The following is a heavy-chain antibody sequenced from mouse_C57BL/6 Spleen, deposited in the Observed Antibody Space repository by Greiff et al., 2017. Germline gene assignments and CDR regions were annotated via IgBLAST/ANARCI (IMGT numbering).Heavy chain of an antibody. CDR2: IDPETGGT. CDR1: GYTFTDYE. D-gene: IGHD1-1*01. V-gene: IGHV1-15*01. CDR3: TRTGYGKGFAY. J-gene: IGHJ3*01. Sequence: VKLVESGAELVRPGASVTLSCKASGYTFTDYEMHWVKQTPVHGLEWIGAIDPETGGTAYNQKFKGKAILTADKSSSTAYMELRSLTSEDSAVYYGTRTGYGKGFAYWGQGTLVTVSA.